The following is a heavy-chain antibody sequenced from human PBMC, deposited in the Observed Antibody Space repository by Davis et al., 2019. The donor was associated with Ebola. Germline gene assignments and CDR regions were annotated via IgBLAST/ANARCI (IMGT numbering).Heavy chain of an antibody. V-gene: IGHV4-31*03. D-gene: IGHD3-22*01. CDR2: IYYSGST. CDR3: ARQVIVRNPNWFDP. Sequence: SETLSLTCTVSGGSISSGGYYWSWIRQHPGKGLEWIGFIYYSGSTYYNPSLKGRVIISVDTSKNQFSLKLSSVTAADTAVYYCARQVIVRNPNWFDPWGQGTLVTVSS. J-gene: IGHJ5*02. CDR1: GGSISSGGYY.